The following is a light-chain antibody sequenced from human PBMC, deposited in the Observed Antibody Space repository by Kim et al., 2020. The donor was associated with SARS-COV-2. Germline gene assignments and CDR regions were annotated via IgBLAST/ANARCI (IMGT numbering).Light chain of an antibody. CDR2: QDN. V-gene: IGLV3-1*01. CDR3: QAWDSSTHNYV. CDR1: KLGDKY. Sequence: PGQTASITCSGYKLGDKYVSWYQQRPGKSPVVVIYQDNQRPSGIPERFSGSNSGNTATLTISGTQAMDEADYYCQAWDSSTHNYVFGAGTKVTVL. J-gene: IGLJ1*01.